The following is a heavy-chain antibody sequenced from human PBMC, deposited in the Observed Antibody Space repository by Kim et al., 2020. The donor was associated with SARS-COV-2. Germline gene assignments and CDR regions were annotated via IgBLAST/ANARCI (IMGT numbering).Heavy chain of an antibody. D-gene: IGHD6-13*01. CDR3: AKSVISSIWYFFNY. CDR1: GGSFSGYY. CDR2: INHSGST. J-gene: IGHJ4*02. Sequence: SETLSLTCAVYGGSFSGYYWSWIRQPPGKGLEWIGEINHSGSTNYNPSLKSRVTISVDTSKNQFSLKLSSVTAADTAVYYCAKSVISSIWYFFNYWGQGTLVTVSS. V-gene: IGHV4-34*01.